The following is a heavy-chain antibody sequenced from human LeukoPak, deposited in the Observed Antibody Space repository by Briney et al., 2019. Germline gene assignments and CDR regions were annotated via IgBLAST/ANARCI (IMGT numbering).Heavy chain of an antibody. CDR1: GFTFSNYG. V-gene: IGHV3-30*03. CDR2: VSNDGRVQ. J-gene: IGHJ4*02. CDR3: ARADWGSFDH. D-gene: IGHD3-16*01. Sequence: PGRSLRLSCAASGFTFSNYGMHWVRQAPGKGLEWVAVVSNDGRVQYYADSVKGRFAISRDSAKNSVFLQMNNLRDEDTAVYYCARADWGSFDHWGQGALVTVSS.